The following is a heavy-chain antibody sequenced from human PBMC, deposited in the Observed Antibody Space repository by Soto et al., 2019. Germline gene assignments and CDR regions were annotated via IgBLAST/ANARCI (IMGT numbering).Heavy chain of an antibody. J-gene: IGHJ4*02. V-gene: IGHV1-24*01. CDR2: FDPEDGET. CDR3: ATRVSYYYDTSGNYYGH. Sequence: ASVKVSCKVSGYTFSDLSMHWVRQAPGKGLEWMGSFDPEDGETIYAQNFQGRVTMTDDISTDTAYMELSRLTSEGTAVYYCATRVSYYYDTSGNYYGHWGQGTLVTVSS. CDR1: GYTFSDLS. D-gene: IGHD3-22*01.